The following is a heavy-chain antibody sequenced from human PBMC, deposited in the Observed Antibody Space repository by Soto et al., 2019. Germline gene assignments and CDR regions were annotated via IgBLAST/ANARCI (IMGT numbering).Heavy chain of an antibody. CDR1: GFTFSSYS. D-gene: IGHD3-10*01. CDR2: VGGGGDNT. CDR3: AKRDSGSVRSPPLINY. Sequence: EVQLLESGGGLVQPGGSLRLSCAASGFTFSSYSMNWVRQAPGKGLEWVASVGGGGDNTFYADSVKGRFTISRYDSQNTLYLQMNSLRAEDTAVYFCAKRDSGSVRSPPLINYWGQGTLVTVSS. J-gene: IGHJ4*02. V-gene: IGHV3-23*01.